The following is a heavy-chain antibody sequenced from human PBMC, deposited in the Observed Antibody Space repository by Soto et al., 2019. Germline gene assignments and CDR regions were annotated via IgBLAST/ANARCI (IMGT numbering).Heavy chain of an antibody. V-gene: IGHV3-73*01. J-gene: IGHJ4*02. Sequence: GGSLRLSCAASGFTFGGSAMHWVRQASGKGLEWIGHIRSKTNSYATAYAESVKGRFTISRDDSMNTAYLQMNSLKTEDTAVYFCTRQTDAVQWLVVPTDYNFDYWGQGTLVTVYS. CDR1: GFTFGGSA. CDR3: TRQTDAVQWLVVPTDYNFDY. D-gene: IGHD6-19*01. CDR2: IRSKTNSYAT.